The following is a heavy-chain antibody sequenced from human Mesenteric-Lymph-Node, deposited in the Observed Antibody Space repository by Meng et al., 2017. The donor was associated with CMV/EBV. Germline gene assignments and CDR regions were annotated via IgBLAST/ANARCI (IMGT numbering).Heavy chain of an antibody. J-gene: IGHJ5*01. CDR1: GFTLSNYH. Sequence: ETLSLTCAASGFTLSNYHMNWVRQAPGKGLEWVSSITRSGAYIFYADSVRGRFTISRDDARNSLYLQINSPRVEDTAIYYCAKMGYCTSNSCYSGGYDSWGQGTLVTVSS. D-gene: IGHD2-2*01. V-gene: IGHV3-21*01. CDR2: ITRSGAYI. CDR3: AKMGYCTSNSCYSGGYDS.